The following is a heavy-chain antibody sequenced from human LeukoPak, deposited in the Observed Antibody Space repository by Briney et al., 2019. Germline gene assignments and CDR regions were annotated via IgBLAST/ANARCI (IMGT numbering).Heavy chain of an antibody. D-gene: IGHD1-1*01. CDR3: ARDRGQLSYYFDY. J-gene: IGHJ4*02. CDR2: ISSSSSYI. Sequence: GGSLRLSCAASGFTFSSYSMNWVRQAPGKGLEWVSSISSSSSYIYYADSVKGRFTISRDNAKNSLYLQMNSLRAEDTAVYYCARDRGQLSYYFDYWGQGTLVTVSS. CDR1: GFTFSSYS. V-gene: IGHV3-21*01.